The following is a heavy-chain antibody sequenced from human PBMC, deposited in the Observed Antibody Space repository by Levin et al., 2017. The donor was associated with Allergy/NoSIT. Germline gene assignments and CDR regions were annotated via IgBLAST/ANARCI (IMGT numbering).Heavy chain of an antibody. D-gene: IGHD3-10*01. V-gene: IGHV4-59*08. Sequence: SETLSLTCTVSGGSISSYYWSWIRQPPGKGLEWIGYIYYSGSTNYNPSLKSRVTISVDTSKNQFSLKLSSVTAADTAVYYCARHSNYYGSGSYRPLGAFDSWGQGTMVTVSS. CDR2: IYYSGST. CDR3: ARHSNYYGSGSYRPLGAFDS. J-gene: IGHJ3*02. CDR1: GGSISSYY.